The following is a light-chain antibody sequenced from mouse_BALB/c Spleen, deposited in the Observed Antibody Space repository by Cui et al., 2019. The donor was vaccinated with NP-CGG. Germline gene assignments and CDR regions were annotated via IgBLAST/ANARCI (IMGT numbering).Light chain of an antibody. Sequence: QAVLTQESALTTSPGETVTLTCRSSTGAVTTSSYANWVQEKPDHLFTGLIGGTNNRAPGVPARFSGSLIGDKAALTITGAQTEDEAIYFCALWYSNHWVFGGGTKLTVL. CDR2: GTN. V-gene: IGLV1*01. J-gene: IGLJ1*01. CDR3: ALWYSNHWV. CDR1: TGAVTTSSY.